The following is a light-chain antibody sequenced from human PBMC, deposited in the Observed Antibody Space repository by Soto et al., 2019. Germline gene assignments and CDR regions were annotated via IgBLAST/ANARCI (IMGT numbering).Light chain of an antibody. Sequence: SVLTQPPSASGSPGQSVTISCTGTKKDIGVYDFVSWYQHHPGKAPRLIIYEVVQRPSGVPDRFSGSKSGNTASLTVSGLQAADEADYFCKSYAGSNTYVFGSGTKVTVL. CDR3: KSYAGSNTYV. J-gene: IGLJ1*01. CDR2: EVV. V-gene: IGLV2-8*01. CDR1: KKDIGVYDF.